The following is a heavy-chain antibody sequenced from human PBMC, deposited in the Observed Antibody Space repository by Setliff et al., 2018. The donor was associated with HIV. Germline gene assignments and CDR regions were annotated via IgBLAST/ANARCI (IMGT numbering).Heavy chain of an antibody. V-gene: IGHV3-33*08. D-gene: IGHD3-16*01. CDR1: GFTFSDYG. CDR2: IYYDANNQ. J-gene: IGHJ4*02. CDR3: VRGPQFTPH. Sequence: GGSLRLSCAASGFTFSDYGMHWVRQAPGKGLEWVAFIYYDANNQYYADSVKGRFTISRDNSKNTLYLQMNRLRADDTAVYYCVRGPQFTPHWGQGTLVTVSS.